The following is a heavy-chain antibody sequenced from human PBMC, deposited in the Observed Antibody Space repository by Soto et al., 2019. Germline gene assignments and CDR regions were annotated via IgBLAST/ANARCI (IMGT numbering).Heavy chain of an antibody. V-gene: IGHV3-48*02. D-gene: IGHD3-10*01. CDR1: GFTFSTYS. J-gene: IGHJ6*02. CDR3: ASSSGNYYYYGIDV. CDR2: ISNSGSTI. Sequence: GGSLRLSCAASGFTFSTYSMNWVRQAPGKGLEWVSYISNSGSTIYYADSVKDQFTISRDNAKNSLYLQMNSLRDEDTAVYYCASSSGNYYYYGIDVWGQGATVTVSS.